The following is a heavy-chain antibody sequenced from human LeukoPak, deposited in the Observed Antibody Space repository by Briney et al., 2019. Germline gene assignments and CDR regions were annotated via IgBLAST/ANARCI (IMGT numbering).Heavy chain of an antibody. D-gene: IGHD1-1*01. CDR3: ARAVGVGRGTYFDL. V-gene: IGHV4-61*05. J-gene: IGHJ2*01. Sequence: SETLSLTCTVSGGSISSSSYYWSWIRQPPGKGLEWIGYISYSGSSNYNPSLKSRVTISVDTSKNQFSLKLSSVTAADTAVHYCARAVGVGRGTYFDLWGRGTLVTVSS. CDR1: GGSISSSSYY. CDR2: ISYSGSS.